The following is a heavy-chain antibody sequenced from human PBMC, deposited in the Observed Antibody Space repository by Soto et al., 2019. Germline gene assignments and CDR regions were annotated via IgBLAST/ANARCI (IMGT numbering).Heavy chain of an antibody. D-gene: IGHD1-26*01. CDR3: TRAGGRHSGGIDY. Sequence: QVQLVQSGAEVKKPGSSVKVSCKASGGTFSSYSINWVRQAPGQGLEWMGEFIPIFGTANYAQKFQGRVTIAADESTSPAYMELSSLRSEDTAVYYCTRAGGRHSGGIDYWGQGTRVTVSS. V-gene: IGHV1-69*01. CDR2: FIPIFGTA. CDR1: GGTFSSYS. J-gene: IGHJ4*02.